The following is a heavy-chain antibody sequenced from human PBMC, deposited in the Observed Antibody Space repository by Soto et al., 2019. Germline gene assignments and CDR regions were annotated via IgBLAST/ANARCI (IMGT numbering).Heavy chain of an antibody. D-gene: IGHD3-16*02. CDR1: GGSISSYY. CDR3: ARVVHYYYMDV. CDR2: IYYSGST. V-gene: IGHV4-59*01. J-gene: IGHJ6*03. Sequence: SETLSLTCTVSGGSISSYYWSWIRQPPGKGLEWIGYIYYSGSTNYNPSLKSRVTISVDTSKNQFSLKLSSVTAADTAVYYCARVVHYYYMDVWGKGTTVTVSS.